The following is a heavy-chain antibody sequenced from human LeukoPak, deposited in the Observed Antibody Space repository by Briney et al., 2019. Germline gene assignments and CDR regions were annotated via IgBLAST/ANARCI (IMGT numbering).Heavy chain of an antibody. CDR3: AKDAAFYCSSTSCNYRDFYYYMDV. V-gene: IGHV3-23*01. Sequence: PGGSLRLSCAASGFTFSSYGMCWVRQAPGKGLEWVSAISGSGGSTYYADSVKGRFTISRDNSKNTLYLQMNSLRAEDTAVYYCAKDAAFYCSSTSCNYRDFYYYMDVWGKGTTVTISS. D-gene: IGHD2-2*01. CDR1: GFTFSSYG. J-gene: IGHJ6*03. CDR2: ISGSGGST.